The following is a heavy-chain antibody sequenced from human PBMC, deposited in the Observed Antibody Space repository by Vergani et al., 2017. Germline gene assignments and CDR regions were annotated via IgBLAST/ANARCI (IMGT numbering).Heavy chain of an antibody. CDR3: ARGPSVREMSTTYLNY. J-gene: IGHJ4*02. Sequence: QVQLQQWGAGLLKPSETLSLTCDVYGGSFSDYYWNWIRQPTTKGLEWIGEINHSGSTNYNPSLKSRVTISVDTSKNQFSLKLSSVTAADTAVYYCARGPSVREMSTTYLNYWGQGTPVTVSS. D-gene: IGHD5-24*01. CDR1: GGSFSDYY. CDR2: INHSGST. V-gene: IGHV4-34*01.